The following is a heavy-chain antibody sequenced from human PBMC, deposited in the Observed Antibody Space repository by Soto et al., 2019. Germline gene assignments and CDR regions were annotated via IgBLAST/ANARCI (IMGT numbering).Heavy chain of an antibody. D-gene: IGHD2-2*01. Sequence: PSETLALTCAVSGGSFSGYYWSWIRQPPGKGLEWIGEINHSGSTNYNPSLKSRVTISVDTSKNQFSLKLSSVTAADTAVYYCARGPGYCSSTRCYRSWFDPWGQGTLVTVSS. CDR2: INHSGST. J-gene: IGHJ5*02. V-gene: IGHV4-34*01. CDR1: GGSFSGYY. CDR3: ARGPGYCSSTRCYRSWFDP.